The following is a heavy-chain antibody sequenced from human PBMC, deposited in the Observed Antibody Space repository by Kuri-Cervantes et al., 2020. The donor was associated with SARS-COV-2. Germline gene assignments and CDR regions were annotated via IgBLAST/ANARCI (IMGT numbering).Heavy chain of an antibody. Sequence: GGSLRLSCEVSGFLFIASAIHWVRQPSGKGLEWVGGVRGKANSYATAYAASVKGRFRISRDYSKKMDYVQMNSMKAEDTAVYYCTTLIDYWGQGALVTVSS. CDR1: GFLFIASA. CDR3: TTLIDY. J-gene: IGHJ4*02. CDR2: VRGKANSYAT. V-gene: IGHV3-73*01.